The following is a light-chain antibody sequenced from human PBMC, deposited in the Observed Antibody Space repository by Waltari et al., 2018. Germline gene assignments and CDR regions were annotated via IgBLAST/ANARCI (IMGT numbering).Light chain of an antibody. CDR1: TLNNGSNS. J-gene: IGLJ3*02. Sequence: QSVLTQPPSASGTPGQRVTTSCSGTTLNNGSNSLTWYQQLPGTAPKLLIYSNNQRPSGVPDRFSGSKSGTSASLAISGRQSEDEADYYCVAWDDSLNGPVFGGGTKLTVL. CDR3: VAWDDSLNGPV. CDR2: SNN. V-gene: IGLV1-44*01.